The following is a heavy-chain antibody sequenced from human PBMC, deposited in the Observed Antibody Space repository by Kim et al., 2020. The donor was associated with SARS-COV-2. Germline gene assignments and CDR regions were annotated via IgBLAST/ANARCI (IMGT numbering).Heavy chain of an antibody. D-gene: IGHD3-10*01. V-gene: IGHV4-39*01. CDR2: IYYNGNT. J-gene: IGHJ4*02. CDR1: GVSVRSSSYY. Sequence: SETLSLTCTVSGVSVRSSSYYWGWIRQPPGKGLEWIGSIYYNGNTYNNPSLNRRVTVSADTSTNQFSLKLSSVTAADTAVYYCARHSADRYGSGTYYKDFDYWGQGTLVTVSS. CDR3: ARHSADRYGSGTYYKDFDY.